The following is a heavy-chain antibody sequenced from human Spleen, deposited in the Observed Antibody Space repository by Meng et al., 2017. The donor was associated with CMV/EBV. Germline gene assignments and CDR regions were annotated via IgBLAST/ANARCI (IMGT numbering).Heavy chain of an antibody. CDR2: IKSKTDGGTT. V-gene: IGHV3-15*01. D-gene: IGHD3-10*01. Sequence: LSLTCAASGFTFSDAWMSWVRQAPGKGLEWVGRIKSKTDGGTTEYAAPVKGRFTISRDDSKNTLYQQMNSLKIEDTAVYYCTTYYGSGSYYKPHMDVWGQGITVTVSS. J-gene: IGHJ6*02. CDR3: TTYYGSGSYYKPHMDV. CDR1: GFTFSDAW.